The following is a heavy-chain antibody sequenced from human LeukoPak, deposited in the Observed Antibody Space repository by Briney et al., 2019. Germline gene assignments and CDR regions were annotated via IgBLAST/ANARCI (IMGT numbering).Heavy chain of an antibody. J-gene: IGHJ4*02. Sequence: SQTLSLTCTVSGGSISSGDYYWSWIRQPPGKGLEWIGYIYYSGSTYYNPSLKSRVTISVDTSKNQFSLKLSSVTAADTAVYYCARNDRNNCYDSSGYHDYWGQGTLVTVSS. V-gene: IGHV4-30-4*08. D-gene: IGHD3-22*01. CDR1: GGSISSGDYY. CDR2: IYYSGST. CDR3: ARNDRNNCYDSSGYHDY.